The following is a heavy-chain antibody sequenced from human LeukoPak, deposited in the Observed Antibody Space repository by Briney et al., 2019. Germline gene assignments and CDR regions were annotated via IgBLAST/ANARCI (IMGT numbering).Heavy chain of an antibody. D-gene: IGHD4-23*01. CDR2: INHSGST. Sequence: SETLSPTCAVYGGSFSGYYWSWIRQPPGKGLEWIGEINHSGSTNYNPSLKSRVTISVDTSKNQFSLKLSSVTAADTAVYYCATTTVVTPGWFDPWGQGTLVTVSS. CDR1: GGSFSGYY. V-gene: IGHV4-34*01. CDR3: ATTTVVTPGWFDP. J-gene: IGHJ5*02.